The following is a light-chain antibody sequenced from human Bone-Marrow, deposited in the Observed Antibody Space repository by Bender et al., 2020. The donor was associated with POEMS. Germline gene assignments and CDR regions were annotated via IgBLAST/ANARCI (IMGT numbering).Light chain of an antibody. J-gene: IGLJ2*01. CDR2: EVT. Sequence: QSVLTQPPSVSGTPGQRVTISCSGSGSNIGGYPVNWYQQPPGTAPKLMIFEVTKRPSVVSDRFSGSKSGNTASLTISGLQAEDEADYYCCSYAGSSTLIFGGGTKLTVL. CDR3: CSYAGSSTLI. V-gene: IGLV2-23*02. CDR1: GSNIGGYP.